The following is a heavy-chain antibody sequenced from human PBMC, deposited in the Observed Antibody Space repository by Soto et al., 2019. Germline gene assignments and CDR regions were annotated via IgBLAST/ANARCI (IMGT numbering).Heavy chain of an antibody. CDR2: IIPIFGTA. CDR3: ASKHWELRNWSDP. J-gene: IGHJ5*02. CDR1: GGTFSSYA. Sequence: GASVKVSCKASGGTFSSYAISWVRQAPGQGLEWMGGIIPIFGTANYAQKFQGRVTITADESTSTAYMELSSLRSEDTAVYYCASKHWELRNWSDPWGQGTLVTVSS. V-gene: IGHV1-69*13. D-gene: IGHD1-26*01.